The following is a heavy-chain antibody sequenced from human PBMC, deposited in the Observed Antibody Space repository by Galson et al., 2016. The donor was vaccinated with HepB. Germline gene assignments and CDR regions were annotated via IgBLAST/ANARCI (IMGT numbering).Heavy chain of an antibody. J-gene: IGHJ4*02. CDR3: ARDPLGYSYALVRYFDY. CDR2: IKQDGSDN. D-gene: IGHD5-18*01. Sequence: SLRLSCAASGFTFSRSWMSWVRQAPGKGLEWVANIKQDGSDNYYVDSVKGRFTISRDNAKNSLYLQMNSLRDEDTAVYYCARDPLGYSYALVRYFDYWGQGTLVTVSS. CDR1: GFTFSRSW. V-gene: IGHV3-7*01.